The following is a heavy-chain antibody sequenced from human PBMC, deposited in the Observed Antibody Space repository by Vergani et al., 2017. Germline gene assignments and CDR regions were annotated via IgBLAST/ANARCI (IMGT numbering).Heavy chain of an antibody. CDR2: IRGSGGST. J-gene: IGHJ3*02. Sequence: EVQLLESGGGLVQPGGSLRLSCAASGFTFSSYAMSWVRQAPGKGLEWVSAIRGSGGSTYYADSVKGRYTISRDNSKNTLYLQMHSLRAEDTAVYYCAKDLGMYSGSCRGLAFDSWGQGTMVTLSS. CDR3: AKDLGMYSGSCRGLAFDS. D-gene: IGHD1-26*01. CDR1: GFTFSSYA. V-gene: IGHV3-23*01.